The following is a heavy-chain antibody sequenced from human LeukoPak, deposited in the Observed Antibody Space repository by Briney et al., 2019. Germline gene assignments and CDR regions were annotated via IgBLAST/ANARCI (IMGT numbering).Heavy chain of an antibody. CDR1: GFTFSSYA. D-gene: IGHD2-21*02. J-gene: IGHJ3*01. Sequence: GGSLRLSCAASGFTFSSYAMSWVRQAPGKGLEWVSDISGSGGSTYYADSVKGRFTISRDDSKNTLYLQVNGLRAEDTALYYCARGGRNLPFCGGDCLVCFDVWGQGTVVTVSS. V-gene: IGHV3-23*01. CDR3: ARGGRNLPFCGGDCLVCFDV. CDR2: ISGSGGST.